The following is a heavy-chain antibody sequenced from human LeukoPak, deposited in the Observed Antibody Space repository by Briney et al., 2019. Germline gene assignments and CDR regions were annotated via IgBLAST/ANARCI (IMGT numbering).Heavy chain of an antibody. D-gene: IGHD5-18*01. CDR1: GGSISSGDYY. V-gene: IGHV4-30-4*08. CDR2: IYYSGST. Sequence: SQALSLTCTVSGGSISSGDYYWSWIRQPPGKGLEWIGYIYYSGSTYYNPSLKSRVTISVDTSKNQFSLKLSSVTAADTAAYYCARKDTAMVSDDYWGQGTLVTVSS. J-gene: IGHJ4*02. CDR3: ARKDTAMVSDDY.